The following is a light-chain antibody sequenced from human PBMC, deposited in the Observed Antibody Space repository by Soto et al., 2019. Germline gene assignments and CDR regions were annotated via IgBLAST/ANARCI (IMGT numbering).Light chain of an antibody. J-gene: IGKJ4*01. CDR2: AAS. Sequence: EIVLTQSPGTLSLSPGERATLSCRASQSVSSSYLAWYQQKPGQAPRLLIYAASSRATGIPDRFSGSGSGTDFTLTISRLEPEDFAVYYCQQYGSSPFTFGGGTKVEIK. V-gene: IGKV3-20*01. CDR1: QSVSSSY. CDR3: QQYGSSPFT.